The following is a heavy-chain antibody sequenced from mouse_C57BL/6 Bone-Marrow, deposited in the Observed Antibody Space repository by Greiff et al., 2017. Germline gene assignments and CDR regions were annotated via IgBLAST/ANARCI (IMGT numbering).Heavy chain of an antibody. CDR2: IFPGSGST. D-gene: IGHD1-1*01. CDR3: ARETTVVATRYFDV. V-gene: IGHV1-75*01. CDR1: GYTYTDYY. Sequence: QVQLKQSGPELVKPGASVKISCKASGYTYTDYYINWVKQRPGQGLEWIGWIFPGSGSTYYNEKFKGKATLTVDKSSSTAYMLLSSLTSEDSAVYFCARETTVVATRYFDVWGTGTTVTVSS. J-gene: IGHJ1*03.